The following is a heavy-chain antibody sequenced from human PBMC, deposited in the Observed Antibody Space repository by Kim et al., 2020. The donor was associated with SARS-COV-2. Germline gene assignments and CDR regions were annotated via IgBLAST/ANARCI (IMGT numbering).Heavy chain of an antibody. Sequence: DYADSVRGRFMNSRDKSKNTLYLQMSSVTAEDTAVYYCARVFYVIDYWGQGTQVTVSS. J-gene: IGHJ4*02. D-gene: IGHD3-10*02. CDR3: ARVFYVIDY. V-gene: IGHV3-23*01.